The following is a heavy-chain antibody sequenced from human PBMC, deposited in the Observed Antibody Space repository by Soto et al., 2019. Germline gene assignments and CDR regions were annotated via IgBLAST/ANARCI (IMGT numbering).Heavy chain of an antibody. CDR1: GFTFTSSA. CDR2: IGVGSGNR. CDR3: AALGVNFDH. V-gene: IGHV1-58*01. D-gene: IGHD2-8*01. J-gene: IGHJ4*02. Sequence: SVKVSCKASGFTFTSSAVQWVRQARGQRLEWRGWIGVGSGNRHYAQKFQERVTITRDMSTNTAYMELSSLRSEDTAVYYCAALGVNFDHWGQGTLVTVSS.